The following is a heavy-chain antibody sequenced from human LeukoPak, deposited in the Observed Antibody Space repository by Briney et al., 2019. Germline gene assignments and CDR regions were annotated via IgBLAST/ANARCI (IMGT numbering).Heavy chain of an antibody. CDR2: INAGNGNT. V-gene: IGHV1-3*01. CDR1: GYTFTSYA. Sequence: ASVKVSCKASGYTFTSYAMHWVRQAPGQRLEWMGWINAGNGNTKYSQKFQGRVTTTRDTSASTAYMELSSLRSEDTAVYYCARDDLTMVRGVSGTLGYWGQGTLVTVSS. CDR3: ARDDLTMVRGVSGTLGY. J-gene: IGHJ4*02. D-gene: IGHD3-10*01.